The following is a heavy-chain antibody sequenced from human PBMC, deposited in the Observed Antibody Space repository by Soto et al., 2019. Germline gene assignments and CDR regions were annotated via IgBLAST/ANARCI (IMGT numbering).Heavy chain of an antibody. CDR2: NYHTGST. V-gene: IGHV4-31*03. J-gene: IGHJ4*02. CDR3: ARYRFSGNKWCKCDY. D-gene: IGHD2-8*01. CDR1: GVTVSRAAYS. Sequence: RTQTLSTTCTVSGVTVSRAAYSRDCIRKDPGKGLEWIGNNYHTGSTYYSPSLKSRVVISLDTSNNQFSLTLTSVTAADTAVYYCARYRFSGNKWCKCDYWGRGTLVTSPQ.